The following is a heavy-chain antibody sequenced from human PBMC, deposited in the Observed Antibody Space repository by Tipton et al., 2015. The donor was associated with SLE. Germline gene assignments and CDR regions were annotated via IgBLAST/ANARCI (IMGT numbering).Heavy chain of an antibody. D-gene: IGHD6-13*01. V-gene: IGHV4-34*01. J-gene: IGHJ4*02. CDR2: INHSGST. CDR1: GGSFSGYY. Sequence: LRLSCAVYGGSFSGYYWSWIRQPPGKGLEWIGEINHSGSTNYNSSLKSRVTISVDKSKNQFSLKLSSVTAADTAVYYCASAAGPFDYWGQGTLVTVSS. CDR3: ASAAGPFDY.